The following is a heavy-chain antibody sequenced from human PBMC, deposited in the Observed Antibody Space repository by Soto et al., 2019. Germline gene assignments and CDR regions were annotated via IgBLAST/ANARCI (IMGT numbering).Heavy chain of an antibody. CDR3: HGYGY. Sequence: EVQLVESGGGLIQPGGSLRLSCVVSGFTVSSSNYMSWVRQAPGKGLECVSVIFTGGTTYYADSVKGRFTISTDNSKNTLYLQMNSLRAEDTAVYYCHGYGYWGQGTLVTVSS. D-gene: IGHD5-12*01. CDR2: IFTGGTT. CDR1: GFTVSSSNY. V-gene: IGHV3-53*01. J-gene: IGHJ4*02.